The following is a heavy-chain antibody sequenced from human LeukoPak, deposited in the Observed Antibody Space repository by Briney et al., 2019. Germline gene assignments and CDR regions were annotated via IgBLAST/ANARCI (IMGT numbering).Heavy chain of an antibody. CDR3: ARGESYDFWSGYHNWFDP. V-gene: IGHV4-31*03. Sequence: SSQTLSLICTVSGGSISSGGYYWSWIRQHPGKGLEWIGYIYYSGSTYYNPSLKSRVTISVDTSKNQFSLKLSSVTAADTAVYYCARGESYDFWSGYHNWFDPWGQGTLVTVSS. CDR2: IYYSGST. J-gene: IGHJ5*02. CDR1: GGSISSGGYY. D-gene: IGHD3-3*01.